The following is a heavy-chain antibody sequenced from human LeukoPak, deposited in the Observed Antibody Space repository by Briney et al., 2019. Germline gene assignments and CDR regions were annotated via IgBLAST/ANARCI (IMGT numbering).Heavy chain of an antibody. V-gene: IGHV3-48*01. CDR2: IRSSSSTI. J-gene: IGHJ3*02. CDR3: ARAKRNGFDI. CDR1: GFTFSNYS. Sequence: PGGSLRLSCEASGFTFSNYSMNWVRQAPGKGLEWVSYIRSSSSTIYYADSVKGRFTISRDNAKNSLYLQMNSLRAEDTAVYYCARAKRNGFDIWGQGTMVTVSS.